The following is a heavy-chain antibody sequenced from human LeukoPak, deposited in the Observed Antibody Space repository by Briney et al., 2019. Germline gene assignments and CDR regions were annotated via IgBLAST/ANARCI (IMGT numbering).Heavy chain of an antibody. D-gene: IGHD2-2*01. CDR3: ARDQEHCSGTSCYPYWYDS. Sequence: SETLSLTCTVSGASITSYHWSWIRQPAGKGLEWIGRMFYSGNTDYKPSLKSRLTMSIDTSKNQFSLKLSSVTAADTAVYFCARDQEHCSGTSCYPYWYDSWGQGTLVTVSS. CDR1: GASITSYH. CDR2: MFYSGNT. J-gene: IGHJ5*01. V-gene: IGHV4-4*07.